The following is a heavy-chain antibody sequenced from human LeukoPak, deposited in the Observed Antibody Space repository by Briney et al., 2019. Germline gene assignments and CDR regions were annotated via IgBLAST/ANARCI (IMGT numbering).Heavy chain of an antibody. CDR2: VDSSGRT. CDR1: GGSTANSDYF. J-gene: IGHJ4*02. V-gene: IGHV4-39*07. D-gene: IGHD3-10*01. Sequence: SETLSLTCTVSGGSTANSDYFWGWIRQPPGKGLEWIGNVDSSGRTHYNPSLNSRVTISEDTSKNQIYLNLRSVTAADTAVYYCARRYYYNLGSFPFDFWGQGTLVTVSS. CDR3: ARRYYYNLGSFPFDF.